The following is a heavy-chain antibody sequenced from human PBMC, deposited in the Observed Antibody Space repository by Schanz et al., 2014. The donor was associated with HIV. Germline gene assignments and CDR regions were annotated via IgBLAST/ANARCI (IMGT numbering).Heavy chain of an antibody. CDR2: IIPFFGTA. CDR3: ASGRFDTVIWWGDAFLI. CDR1: GGTFTNYA. J-gene: IGHJ3*02. D-gene: IGHD5-18*01. V-gene: IGHV1-69*12. Sequence: QVQLVQSGAEVKKPGSSVMVSCKTSGGTFTNYAISWVRQAPGQGLQWMGGIIPFFGTANYAQKFQGRVTISADESTATAYMELSSLRSEDTAVYYCASGRFDTVIWWGDAFLIWGRGTMVTVSS.